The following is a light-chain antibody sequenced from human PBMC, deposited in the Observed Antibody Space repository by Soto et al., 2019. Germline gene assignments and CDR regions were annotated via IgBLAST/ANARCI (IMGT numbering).Light chain of an antibody. CDR1: QSISSW. V-gene: IGKV1-5*01. J-gene: IGKJ1*01. CDR3: QQYNSYSKT. Sequence: DIQMTQSPSTLSASVGDRVTITCRASQSISSWLAWYQQKPGKAPKLLIYDASSLGSGVPSRFSGSGSGTEFTLTISSLQPDDFATYYCQQYNSYSKTFXQGTKVDIK. CDR2: DAS.